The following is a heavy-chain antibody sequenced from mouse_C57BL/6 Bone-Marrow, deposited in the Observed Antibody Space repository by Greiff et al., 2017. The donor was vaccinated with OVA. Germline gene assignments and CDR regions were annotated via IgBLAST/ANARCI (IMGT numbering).Heavy chain of an antibody. CDR3: AREAWDGEDAMDY. J-gene: IGHJ4*01. CDR1: GYSITSGYY. D-gene: IGHD4-1*01. Sequence: EVQLVESGPGLVKPSQSLSLTCSVTGYSITSGYYWNWIRQFPGNKLEWMGYISYDGSNNYNPSLKNRISITRYTSKNQFFLKLNSVTTEDTATYYCAREAWDGEDAMDYWGQGTSVTVSS. V-gene: IGHV3-6*01. CDR2: ISYDGSN.